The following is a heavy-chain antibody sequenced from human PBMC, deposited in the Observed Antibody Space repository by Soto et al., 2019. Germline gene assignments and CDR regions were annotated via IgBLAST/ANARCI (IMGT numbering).Heavy chain of an antibody. CDR1: GYTFTSYG. CDR2: ISAYNGNT. D-gene: IGHD3-16*02. Sequence: EASVKVSCKASGYTFTSYGISWVRQAPGQGLEWMGWISAYNGNTNYAQKLQGRVTMTTDTSTSTAYMELRSLRSDDTAVYYCARAVGMITFGGVSVIPLPYYYYYGMDVWGQGTTVTVSS. J-gene: IGHJ6*02. CDR3: ARAVGMITFGGVSVIPLPYYYYYGMDV. V-gene: IGHV1-18*01.